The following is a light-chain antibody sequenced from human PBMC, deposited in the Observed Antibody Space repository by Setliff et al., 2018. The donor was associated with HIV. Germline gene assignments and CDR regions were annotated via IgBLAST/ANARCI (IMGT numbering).Light chain of an antibody. CDR3: SSYTTSSTRV. J-gene: IGLJ1*01. Sequence: QSALAQPAPVSGSPGQSITISCTGSRSDIGTYNYVSWYQQHPGKAPKLMIYDVSNRPSGVSDRFSGSKSGNTASLTISGVQAEDEADYYCSSYTTSSTRVLGTGTKVTVL. CDR2: DVS. V-gene: IGLV2-14*01. CDR1: RSDIGTYNY.